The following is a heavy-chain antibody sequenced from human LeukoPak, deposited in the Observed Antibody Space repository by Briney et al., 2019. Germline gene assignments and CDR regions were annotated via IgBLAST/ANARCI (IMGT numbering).Heavy chain of an antibody. D-gene: IGHD5-24*01. J-gene: IGHJ4*02. Sequence: GGSLRLSYAGSGFTFSNYWMHWVRQVPGKGLVWVSRIYRDGSNTDYADSVKGRFIISRDNVKNTLYLQMNSLRADDTAVYYCARDGDASNFDFWGQGAMVTVSS. CDR2: IYRDGSNT. V-gene: IGHV3-74*01. CDR3: ARDGDASNFDF. CDR1: GFTFSNYW.